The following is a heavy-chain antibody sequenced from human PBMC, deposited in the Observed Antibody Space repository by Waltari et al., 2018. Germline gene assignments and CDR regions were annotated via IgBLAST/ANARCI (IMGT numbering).Heavy chain of an antibody. J-gene: IGHJ4*02. CDR3: ARDRGRGLYLDS. CDR1: GDSVSSSYW. CDR2: VHGSGRS. V-gene: IGHV4-4*02. D-gene: IGHD2-15*01. Sequence: QLRLQESGPGLVKPSGTLSLTCGVFGDSVSSSYWWSWVRQPPGKGLEWRGQVHGSGRSNSNPSLASRVTVSLDTSKNEISLRLSSATASDTAVYYCARDRGRGLYLDSWGPGTQVTVS.